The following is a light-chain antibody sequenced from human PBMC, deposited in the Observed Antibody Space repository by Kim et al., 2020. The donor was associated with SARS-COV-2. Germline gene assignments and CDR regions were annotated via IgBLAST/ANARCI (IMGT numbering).Light chain of an antibody. CDR2: AAS. CDR3: QQSYSPLSLT. Sequence: DIQMTQSPSSLSASVGDRVTITCRASQSITRYLNWYQHKPGQAPKLLIYAASSLQSGVPSRFVGSGSGTDFTLTINSLQPEDFATYYCQQSYSPLSLTFGGGTKVDIK. J-gene: IGKJ4*01. V-gene: IGKV1-39*01. CDR1: QSITRY.